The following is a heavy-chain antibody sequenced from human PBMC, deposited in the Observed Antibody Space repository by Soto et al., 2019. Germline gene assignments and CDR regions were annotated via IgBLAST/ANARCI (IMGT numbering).Heavy chain of an antibody. J-gene: IGHJ6*02. D-gene: IGHD6-19*01. Sequence: SETLSLTCTVSGGSVSSGSYYWSWIRQPPGKGLEWIGYIYYSGSTNYNPSLKSRVTISVDTSKNQFSLKLSSVTAADTAVYYCARDASSGWSRGAYYGMDVWGQGTTVTVSS. CDR1: GGSVSSGSYY. V-gene: IGHV4-61*01. CDR2: IYYSGST. CDR3: ARDASSGWSRGAYYGMDV.